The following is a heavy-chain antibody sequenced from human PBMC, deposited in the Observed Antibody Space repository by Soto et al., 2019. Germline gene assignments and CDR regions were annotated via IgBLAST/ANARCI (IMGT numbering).Heavy chain of an antibody. V-gene: IGHV3-49*04. CDR2: IRSKAYGGTT. CDR3: TRDLGPQYYYYGMDV. D-gene: IGHD1-26*01. CDR1: GFTFGDYA. Sequence: GGSLRLCCTASGFTFGDYAMSWVRQAPWKGLEWVGFIRSKAYGGTTEYAASVKGRFTISRDDSKSIAYLQMNSLKTEDTAVYYCTRDLGPQYYYYGMDVWGQGTTVTVSS. J-gene: IGHJ6*02.